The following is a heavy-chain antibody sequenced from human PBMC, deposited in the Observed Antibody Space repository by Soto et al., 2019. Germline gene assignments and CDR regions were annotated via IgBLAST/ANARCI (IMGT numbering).Heavy chain of an antibody. V-gene: IGHV3-30*18. CDR3: AKDREQYLLRGWFVP. J-gene: IGHJ5*02. Sequence: QMQLVESGGGVVQPGKSLRLSCRDSGFTFRNYGVHWVRQVPGKGLEWVAVSSADGTNQYYSDSVKGRFTISRDDSKIKLYLQMNSLRAQDTAMYYCAKDREQYLLRGWFVPWGQGTLVTVSP. CDR1: GFTFRNYG. D-gene: IGHD2-15*01. CDR2: SSADGTNQ.